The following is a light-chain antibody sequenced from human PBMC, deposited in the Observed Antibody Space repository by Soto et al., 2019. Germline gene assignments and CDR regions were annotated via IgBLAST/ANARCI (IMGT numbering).Light chain of an antibody. CDR3: SSYGGNNNLV. CDR1: SSDVGGYNY. V-gene: IGLV2-8*01. J-gene: IGLJ2*01. Sequence: QAVLTQPPSASGSPGQSVAISCTGTSSDVGGYNYVSWYQQHPGKAPKLMIYEVTKRPSGVPDRFSGSKSGNTASLTVSGLQAEDEADYYCSSYGGNNNLVFGGGTKLPVL. CDR2: EVT.